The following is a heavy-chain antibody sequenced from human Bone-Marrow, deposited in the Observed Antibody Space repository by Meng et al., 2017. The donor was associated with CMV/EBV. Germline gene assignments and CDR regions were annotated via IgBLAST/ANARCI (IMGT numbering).Heavy chain of an antibody. J-gene: IGHJ4*02. V-gene: IGHV3-21*04. D-gene: IGHD2-2*01. CDR3: TYPSKYQLLLDY. Sequence: GESLKISCAASGFTFSSYSMNWVRQAPGKGLEWVSSISSSSSYIYYADSVKGRFTISRDDSKNMAYLQMNSLETEDTAVYYCTYPSKYQLLLDYWGQGTLVTVSS. CDR1: GFTFSSYS. CDR2: ISSSSSYI.